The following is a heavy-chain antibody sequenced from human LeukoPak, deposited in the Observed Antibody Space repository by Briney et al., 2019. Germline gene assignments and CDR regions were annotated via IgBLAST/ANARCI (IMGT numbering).Heavy chain of an antibody. V-gene: IGHV3-48*04. D-gene: IGHD3-10*01. CDR2: ISDRSSTI. Sequence: GGSLRLSCAASGFTFTEYSIIWVRQAPGKGLEWVSFISDISDRSSTIHYADSVKGRFTISRDIAERSVYLQMNSLRADDTAVYYCARVRGPTLKTCYMDVWGTGTTVTVSS. J-gene: IGHJ6*03. CDR3: ARVRGPTLKTCYMDV. CDR1: GFTFTEYS.